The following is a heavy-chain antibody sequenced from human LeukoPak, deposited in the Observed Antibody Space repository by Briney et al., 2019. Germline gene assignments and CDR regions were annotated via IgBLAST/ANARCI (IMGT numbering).Heavy chain of an antibody. V-gene: IGHV3-53*01. J-gene: IGHJ4*02. CDR1: GFTVSSNY. CDR2: VYSGGST. Sequence: GGSLRLSCAASGFTVSSNYMSWVRQAPGKGLEWVSVVYSGGSTYYADSVKGRFTISRDNSKNTLYLQVNSLRAEDTAVYYCARESPAYFDYWGQGTLVTVSS. CDR3: ARESPAYFDY.